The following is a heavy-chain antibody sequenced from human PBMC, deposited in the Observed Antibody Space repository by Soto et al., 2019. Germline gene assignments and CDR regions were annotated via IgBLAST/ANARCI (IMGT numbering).Heavy chain of an antibody. CDR1: GYSFTSYW. CDR2: IYPGDSDT. J-gene: IGHJ6*02. V-gene: IGHV5-51*01. D-gene: IGHD1-26*01. CDR3: ASPSGSSYYYYGMDV. Sequence: GESLKISCKGSGYSFTSYWIGWVRQMPGKGLEWMGIIYPGDSDTRYSPSFQGQVTISADKSISTAYLQWSSLKASDTAMYYCASPSGSSYYYYGMDVWGQGTTVTVSS.